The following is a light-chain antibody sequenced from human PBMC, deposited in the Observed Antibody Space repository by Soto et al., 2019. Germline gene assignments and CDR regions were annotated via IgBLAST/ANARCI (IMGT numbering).Light chain of an antibody. V-gene: IGLV2-14*01. CDR2: EVS. CDR1: SIDVGGYNY. J-gene: IGLJ3*02. CDR3: SSYTSSSTLV. Sequence: QSALTQPASVSGSPGQSITISCTGTSIDVGGYNYVSWYQQHPGKAPKLMIYEVSTRPSGVSNRFSGSKSGNTASLTISGLQAEDEADYYCSSYTSSSTLVFGGGTQLTVL.